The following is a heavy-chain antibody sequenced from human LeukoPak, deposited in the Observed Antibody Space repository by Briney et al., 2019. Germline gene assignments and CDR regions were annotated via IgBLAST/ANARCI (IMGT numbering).Heavy chain of an antibody. V-gene: IGHV3-13*01. D-gene: IGHD3-10*01. CDR3: ARAGRHYHGSGSLGSFYSYGMDV. CDR1: GFTFNTYD. J-gene: IGHJ6*02. CDR2: ICSAGDT. Sequence: PGGSLRLSCVASGFTFNTYDMHWVRQAPGKGLEWVSTICSAGDTYYPGSVKGRFTISRESAKNSLYLQMTSLRAGDTAVYYRARAGRHYHGSGSLGSFYSYGMDVWGQGTTVTVSS.